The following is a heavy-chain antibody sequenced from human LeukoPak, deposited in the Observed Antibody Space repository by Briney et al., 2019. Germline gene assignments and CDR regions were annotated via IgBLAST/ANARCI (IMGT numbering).Heavy chain of an antibody. CDR3: AREVNGDYGDYGFDY. Sequence: GGSLRLSCAASGFTFSSYWMNWARQAPGKGLEWVAVIWYDGSNKYYADSVKGRFTISRDNSKNTLYLQMNSLRAEDTAVYYCAREVNGDYGDYGFDYWGQGTLVTVSS. CDR1: GFTFSSYW. D-gene: IGHD4-17*01. V-gene: IGHV3-33*08. CDR2: IWYDGSNK. J-gene: IGHJ4*02.